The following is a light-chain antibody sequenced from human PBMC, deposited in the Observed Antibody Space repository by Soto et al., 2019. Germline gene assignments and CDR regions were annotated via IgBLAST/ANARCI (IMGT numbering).Light chain of an antibody. V-gene: IGKV1-5*01. CDR1: QTISSW. Sequence: DIQMTQSPSTLSWSVGDRVTITCRASQTISSWLAWYPQKPGKAPTLLIYGASTFESGVPSRFSGSGSGTDFPLTISGLQPDDFATYYCQHQGFGQGTKVDI. J-gene: IGKJ1*01. CDR2: GAS. CDR3: QHQG.